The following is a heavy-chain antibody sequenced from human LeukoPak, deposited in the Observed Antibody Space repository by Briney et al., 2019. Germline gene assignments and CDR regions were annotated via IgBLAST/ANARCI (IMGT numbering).Heavy chain of an antibody. Sequence: GGSLRLSCAASGFTFSTYSMNWVRQAPGKGLEWLSYISSSSDTIYYADSVKGRFTISRDNAKNTLYLQMNSLRAEDTAVYYCARGRRITIFGVVIGPFDYWGQGTLVTVSS. CDR1: GFTFSTYS. J-gene: IGHJ4*02. CDR3: ARGRRITIFGVVIGPFDY. CDR2: ISSSSDTI. V-gene: IGHV3-48*01. D-gene: IGHD3-3*01.